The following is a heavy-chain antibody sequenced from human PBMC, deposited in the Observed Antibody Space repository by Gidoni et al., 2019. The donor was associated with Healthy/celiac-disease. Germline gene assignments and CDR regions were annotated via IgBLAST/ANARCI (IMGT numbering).Heavy chain of an antibody. J-gene: IGHJ4*02. V-gene: IGHV3-23*01. CDR2: ISGSGGST. CDR3: ANYYYDSSGYDFIDVRFDY. Sequence: EVQLLESGGGLVQPGVSLRLSCAASGCTLSSYAMSWVRQAPGKGLEWCSAISGSGGSTYYADSVKGRFTISRDNSKNTLYLQMNSLRAEDTAVYYCANYYYDSSGYDFIDVRFDYWGQGTLVTVSS. D-gene: IGHD3-22*01. CDR1: GCTLSSYA.